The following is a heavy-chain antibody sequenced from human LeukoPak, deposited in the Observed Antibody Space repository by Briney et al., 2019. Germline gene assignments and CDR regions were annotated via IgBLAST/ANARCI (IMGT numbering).Heavy chain of an antibody. D-gene: IGHD3-3*01. J-gene: IGHJ4*02. Sequence: ASETLSLTCAVYGGSFSGYYWSWIRQPPGKGLEWIGEINHSGSTNYNPSLKSRVTMSVDTSKNQFSLKLSSVTAADTAVYYCARDTEYYDFWSGYYRGSYYFDYWGQGTLVTVSS. CDR3: ARDTEYYDFWSGYYRGSYYFDY. CDR2: INHSGST. V-gene: IGHV4-34*01. CDR1: GGSFSGYY.